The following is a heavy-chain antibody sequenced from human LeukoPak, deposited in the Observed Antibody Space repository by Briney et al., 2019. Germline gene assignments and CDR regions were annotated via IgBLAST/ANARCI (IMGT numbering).Heavy chain of an antibody. CDR1: GGSISGYF. CDR3: ARGGYLGSSVFDY. Sequence: PSETLSLTCTVSGGSISGYFWSWIRQAPGKGLEWIGYISSGGNTNYNPSLKSRVIISVDPSRNRFSLKLSSVTAADTAVFYCARGGYLGSSVFDYWGQGTLVTVSS. J-gene: IGHJ4*02. D-gene: IGHD3-16*01. V-gene: IGHV4-59*01. CDR2: ISSGGNT.